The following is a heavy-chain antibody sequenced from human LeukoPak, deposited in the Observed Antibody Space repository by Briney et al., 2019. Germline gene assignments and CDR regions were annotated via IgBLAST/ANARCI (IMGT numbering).Heavy chain of an antibody. J-gene: IGHJ4*02. CDR2: INHSGST. V-gene: IGHV4-34*01. CDR1: GGSFSGYY. CDR3: ATSDYGDYLDY. Sequence: SETLSLTCAVYGGSFSGYYWRWIRQPPGKGLEWIGEINHSGSTNYNPSLKSRVTISVDTSQNQFSLKLNSVTAADTAMYYCATSDYGDYLDYWGQGTLVAVSS. D-gene: IGHD4-17*01.